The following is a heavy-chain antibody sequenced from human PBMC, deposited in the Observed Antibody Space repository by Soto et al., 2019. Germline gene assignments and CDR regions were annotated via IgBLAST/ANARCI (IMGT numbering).Heavy chain of an antibody. CDR3: AHLPGITIFGVVIGAFAY. CDR1: GFSLSTSGVG. CDR2: IYWDDDK. V-gene: IGHV2-5*02. J-gene: IGHJ4*02. D-gene: IGHD3-3*01. Sequence: QITLKESGPTLVKPTQTLTLTCTFSGFSLSTSGVGVGWIRQPPGKALEWLGLIYWDDDKRYSPSLKSRLTSTEDTSKNQVFLTMNTIDPMDTATYYCAHLPGITIFGVVIGAFAYWGQGTLVTVSS.